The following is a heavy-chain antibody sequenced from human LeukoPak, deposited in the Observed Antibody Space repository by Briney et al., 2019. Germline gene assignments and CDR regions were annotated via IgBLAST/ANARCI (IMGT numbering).Heavy chain of an antibody. V-gene: IGHV1-69*06. CDR2: LFPIFGTA. J-gene: IGHJ3*02. Sequence: GASVKVSCKASGGTFSSYAISWVRQAPGQGLEWMGGLFPIFGTANYAQKFQGRVTITADKSTSTAYMELSSLRSENTAVYYCATAHYGSGMGDAFDIWGQGTMVTVSS. D-gene: IGHD3-10*01. CDR1: GGTFSSYA. CDR3: ATAHYGSGMGDAFDI.